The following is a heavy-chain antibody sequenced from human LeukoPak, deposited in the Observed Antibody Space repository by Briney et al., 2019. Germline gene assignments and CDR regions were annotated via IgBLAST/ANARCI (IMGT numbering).Heavy chain of an antibody. D-gene: IGHD2/OR15-2a*01. V-gene: IGHV3-48*03. CDR1: GXTFSSYE. J-gene: IGHJ4*02. CDR2: ISSSGKNI. Sequence: GGSLRLSCAASGXTFSSYEMNWVLQAPGKGLEWVSYISSSGKNIYFADSVKGRFTISRDNAKNSLFLQMNSLRAEDTAVYYCARVTYAVPDYWGQGTLVAVSS. CDR3: ARVTYAVPDY.